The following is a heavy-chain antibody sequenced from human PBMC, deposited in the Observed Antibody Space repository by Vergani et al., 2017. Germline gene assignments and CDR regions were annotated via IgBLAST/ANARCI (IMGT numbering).Heavy chain of an antibody. CDR1: GGTFSSYA. J-gene: IGHJ6*02. V-gene: IGHV1-69*06. CDR2: IIPIFGTA. D-gene: IGHD6-13*01. Sequence: QVQLVQSGAEVKKPGSLVKVSCKASGGTFSSYAISWVRQAPGQGLEWMGGIIPIFGTANYAQKFQGRVTITADKSTSTAYMELSSLRSEDTAVDYCAGDQEQQMVGGMDVWGQGTTVTVSS. CDR3: AGDQEQQMVGGMDV.